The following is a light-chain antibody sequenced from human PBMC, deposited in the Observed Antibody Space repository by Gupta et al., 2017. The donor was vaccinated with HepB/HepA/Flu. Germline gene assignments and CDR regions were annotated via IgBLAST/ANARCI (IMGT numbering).Light chain of an antibody. CDR1: QSISSW. V-gene: IGKV1-5*03. Sequence: DIQMPQSPSTLSTSLGDRVTITCRASQSISSWLAWYQPKPGKAPNLLIYKASSSERGVPSRFSGSGSGTEFTLTISSLQPEDFATYYCQQYNSYWTFGQGTKVEIK. CDR2: KAS. CDR3: QQYNSYWT. J-gene: IGKJ1*01.